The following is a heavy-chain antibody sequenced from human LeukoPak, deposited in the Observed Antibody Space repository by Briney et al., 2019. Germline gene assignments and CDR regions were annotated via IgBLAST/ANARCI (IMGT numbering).Heavy chain of an antibody. D-gene: IGHD1-7*01. CDR3: AKSELELTSPFDY. V-gene: IGHV3-30*02. J-gene: IGHJ4*02. CDR1: GFTFSSYG. Sequence: GGSLRLSRAASGFTFSSYGMHWVRQAPGKGLEWVAFIRYDGSYKYYADSVKGRFTISRDNSKNTLYLQMSSLRAEDTAVYYCAKSELELTSPFDYWGQGTLVTVSS. CDR2: IRYDGSYK.